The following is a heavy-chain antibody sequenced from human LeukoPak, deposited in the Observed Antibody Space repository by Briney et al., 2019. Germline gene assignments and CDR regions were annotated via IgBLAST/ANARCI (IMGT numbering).Heavy chain of an antibody. CDR2: INPRGGST. Sequence: ASVTVSFKASGYNFISYFMHWVRQAPGQGVEWMGIINPRGGSTSYAQKFQDRVTMTRDTSTSTVYMELSSLKSEDTAVYYCAREDVVLVDAVRYYYYGMDVWGQGTTVTVSS. CDR1: GYNFISYF. D-gene: IGHD2-21*01. J-gene: IGHJ6*02. V-gene: IGHV1-46*01. CDR3: AREDVVLVDAVRYYYYGMDV.